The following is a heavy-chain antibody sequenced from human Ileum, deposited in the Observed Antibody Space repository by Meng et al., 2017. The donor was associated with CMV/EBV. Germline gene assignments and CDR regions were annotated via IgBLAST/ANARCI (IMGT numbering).Heavy chain of an antibody. CDR2: IDTSTGNP. V-gene: IGHV7-4-1*02. J-gene: IGHJ4*02. Sequence: QVQLVQSGSELKKPGASVTVSCKASGYNFTSHNIIWVRQAPGQGPEWMGWIDTSTGNPTYAQGFIGRFVFFFDMSVSTTYVQISSLKAEDTAVHYCARDGLSGRYFDYWGQGTLVTVSS. CDR1: GYNFTSHN. CDR3: ARDGLSGRYFDY. D-gene: IGHD1-26*01.